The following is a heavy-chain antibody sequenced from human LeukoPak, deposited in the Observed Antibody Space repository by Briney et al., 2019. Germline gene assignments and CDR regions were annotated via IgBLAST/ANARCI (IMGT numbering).Heavy chain of an antibody. D-gene: IGHD3-16*01. J-gene: IGHJ4*02. V-gene: IGHV3-21*01. Sequence: SGGSLRLSCAASGFTFSSYNMNWVRQAPGKGLEWVSSITSGSSYIYYADSVKGRFTISRDNAKNSLYLQMNSLRDEDTAVYYCARDYVQDYWGQGTLVTVSS. CDR3: ARDYVQDY. CDR1: GFTFSSYN. CDR2: ITSGSSYI.